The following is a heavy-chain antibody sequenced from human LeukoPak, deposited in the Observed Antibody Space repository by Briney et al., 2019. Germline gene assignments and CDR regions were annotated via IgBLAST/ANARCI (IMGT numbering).Heavy chain of an antibody. D-gene: IGHD3-3*01. CDR3: ARERIWNGYYFFDY. CDR1: GFLFSSYS. Sequence: GGSLRLSCAASGFLFSSYSLNWVRQAPGKGLEWVSYISGGSSTIYYADSVKGRFTISRDNAKNSLDLQMNSLRAEDSAVYYCARERIWNGYYFFDYWGQGTLVTVSS. CDR2: ISGGSSTI. V-gene: IGHV3-48*01. J-gene: IGHJ4*02.